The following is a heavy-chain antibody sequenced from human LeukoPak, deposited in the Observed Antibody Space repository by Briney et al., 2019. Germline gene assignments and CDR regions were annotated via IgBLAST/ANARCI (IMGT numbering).Heavy chain of an antibody. CDR1: GGTFSSYA. D-gene: IGHD3-22*01. CDR2: IIPIFGTA. CDR3: AKSEGFMIVVVITMGIDY. Sequence: ASVKVSCKASGGTFSSYAISWVRQAPGQGLEWMGGIIPIFGTANYAQKFQGRVTITADESTSTAYMELSSLRAEDTAVYYCAKSEGFMIVVVITMGIDYWGQGTLVTVSS. V-gene: IGHV1-69*13. J-gene: IGHJ4*02.